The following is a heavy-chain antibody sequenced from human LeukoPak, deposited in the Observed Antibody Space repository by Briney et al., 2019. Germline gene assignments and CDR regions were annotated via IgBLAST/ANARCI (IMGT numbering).Heavy chain of an antibody. CDR3: AKDVGYSRGNYFDY. J-gene: IGHJ4*02. CDR2: ISDTGRLS. D-gene: IGHD6-13*01. V-gene: IGHV3-23*01. CDR1: GFTFSSSA. Sequence: PGGSLRLSCAASGFTFSSSAMSWVRQAPGKGLEWVAAISDTGRLSYCADSVNGRFTISRDNSKNTLSLQMNSLRAEDTAVYYCAKDVGYSRGNYFDYWGQGTLVTVSS.